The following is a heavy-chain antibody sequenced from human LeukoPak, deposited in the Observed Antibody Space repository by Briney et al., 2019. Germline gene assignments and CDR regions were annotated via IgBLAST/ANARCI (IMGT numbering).Heavy chain of an antibody. CDR2: ISYDGSNK. CDR1: GFTFSSYG. V-gene: IGHV3-30*18. J-gene: IGHJ4*02. CDR3: AKAGLSDCGIDY. D-gene: IGHD2-21*02. Sequence: GGSLRLSCAASGFTFSSYGMHWVRQAPGKGLEWVAVISYDGSNKYYADSVKGRFTISRDNSKNTLYLQMNSLRAEDTAVYYCAKAGLSDCGIDYWGQGTLVTVSS.